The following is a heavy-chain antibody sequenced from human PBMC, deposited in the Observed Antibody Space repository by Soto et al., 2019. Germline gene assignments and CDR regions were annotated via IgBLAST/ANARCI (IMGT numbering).Heavy chain of an antibody. D-gene: IGHD2-21*01. Sequence: KISCQGSGYSFSTSWIGWVRQMPGKGLEWMGIIYPGDSDTRYSPSFQGQVTISADKSISTAFLQWSSLKASDTATYYCARTTIAGIRGYFDYWGQGTLVTVSS. V-gene: IGHV5-51*01. J-gene: IGHJ4*02. CDR1: GYSFSTSW. CDR2: IYPGDSDT. CDR3: ARTTIAGIRGYFDY.